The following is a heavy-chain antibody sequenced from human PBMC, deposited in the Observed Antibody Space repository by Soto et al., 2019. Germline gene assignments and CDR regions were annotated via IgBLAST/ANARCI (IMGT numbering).Heavy chain of an antibody. CDR1: GFTFSRNT. D-gene: IGHD3-3*02. Sequence: ASLGLSCVTSGFTFSRNTMNGVRQAPGKGLEWVASITSSGSYVYYADSVKGRFSASRDNAKNSLSLQMDSLRPDDTAIYFCVKDEGIEAMDVWGQGTTVTVSS. J-gene: IGHJ6*02. V-gene: IGHV3-21*01. CDR2: ITSSGSYV. CDR3: VKDEGIEAMDV.